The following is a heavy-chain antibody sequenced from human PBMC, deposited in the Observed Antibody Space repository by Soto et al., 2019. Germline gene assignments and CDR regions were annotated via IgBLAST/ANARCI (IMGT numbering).Heavy chain of an antibody. D-gene: IGHD3-22*01. CDR3: ARDYITMIVVVHLGY. CDR2: ISAYNGNT. J-gene: IGHJ4*02. V-gene: IGHV1-18*01. CDR1: GYTFTSYG. Sequence: ASVKVSCRASGYTFTSYGISWVRQAPGQGLEWMGWISAYNGNTNYAQKLQGRVTMTTDTSTSTAYMELRSLRSDDTAVYYCARDYITMIVVVHLGYWGQGTLVTVSS.